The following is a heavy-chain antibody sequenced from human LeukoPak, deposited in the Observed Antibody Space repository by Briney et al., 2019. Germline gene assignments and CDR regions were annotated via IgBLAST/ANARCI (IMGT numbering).Heavy chain of an antibody. Sequence: KAGGSLRLSCAASGFTFSSYSMNWVRQAPGKGLEWVSSISSSSSYIYYADSVKGRFTISRDNAKNSLYLQMDSLRAEDTAVYYCARGGGHDYSPTYYDYYMDVWGKGTTVTVSS. CDR2: ISSSSSYI. CDR1: GFTFSSYS. D-gene: IGHD3-16*01. CDR3: ARGGGHDYSPTYYDYYMDV. J-gene: IGHJ6*03. V-gene: IGHV3-21*01.